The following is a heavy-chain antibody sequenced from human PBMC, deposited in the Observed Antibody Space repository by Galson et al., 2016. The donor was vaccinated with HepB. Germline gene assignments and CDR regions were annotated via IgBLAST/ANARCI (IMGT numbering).Heavy chain of an antibody. D-gene: IGHD2-8*02. CDR1: GSTFSSYS. J-gene: IGHJ4*02. CDR2: ISSSSSTF. V-gene: IGHV3-48*04. CDR3: ARDASETFWWAYYFDS. Sequence: SLRLSCAASGSTFSSYSMNWVRQAPGKGLERVSYISSSSSTFYYADSVKGRFTISRDNAKNSLYLQMNSLRAEDTAVYYCARDASETFWWAYYFDSWGQGTRVTVSS.